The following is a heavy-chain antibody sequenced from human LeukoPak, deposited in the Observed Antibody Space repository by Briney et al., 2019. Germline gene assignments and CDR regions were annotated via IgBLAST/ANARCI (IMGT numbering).Heavy chain of an antibody. V-gene: IGHV3-69-1*02. CDR3: VRGYYDRSGYYYPPPNGFDL. Sequence: GGSLRLSCAASGFTFSNYNMNWVRQAPGKGLEWVSFISSSRYKFYADSMKGRFTISRDNAENSLFLQMNTLTTEDTAIYFCVRGYYDRSGYYYPPPNGFDLWGQGTMVTVSS. CDR2: ISSSRYK. CDR1: GFTFSNYN. J-gene: IGHJ3*01. D-gene: IGHD3-22*01.